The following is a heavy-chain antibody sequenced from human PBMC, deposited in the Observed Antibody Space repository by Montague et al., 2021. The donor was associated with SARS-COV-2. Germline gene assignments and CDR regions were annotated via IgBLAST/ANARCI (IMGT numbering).Heavy chain of an antibody. Sequence: SETLSLTCTVYGDSVSSSDHYWGWIRQPPGKGLEWLGIVYYSGYTYYNPSVKGRVTISIYASKNQFSLKSNSLTATDTAIYHCARRRLREDYFDFWGQGTLLTVSS. V-gene: IGHV4-39*01. D-gene: IGHD4-17*01. J-gene: IGHJ4*02. CDR1: GDSVSSSDHY. CDR2: VYYSGYT. CDR3: ARRRLREDYFDF.